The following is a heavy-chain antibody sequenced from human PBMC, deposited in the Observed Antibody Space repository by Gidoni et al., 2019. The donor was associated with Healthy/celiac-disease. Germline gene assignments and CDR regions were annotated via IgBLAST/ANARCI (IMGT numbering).Heavy chain of an antibody. D-gene: IGHD2-15*01. Sequence: EVQLVESGGGLVQPGGSLRLSCAASGFTVSSNYMSWVRQAPGKGLEWVSVIYSGGSTYYADSVKGRFTISRDNSKNTLYLQMNSLRAEDTAVYYCAREGGLGYCSGGSCYGWFDPWGQGTLVTVSS. J-gene: IGHJ5*02. CDR1: GFTVSSNY. CDR2: IYSGGST. V-gene: IGHV3-66*01. CDR3: AREGGLGYCSGGSCYGWFDP.